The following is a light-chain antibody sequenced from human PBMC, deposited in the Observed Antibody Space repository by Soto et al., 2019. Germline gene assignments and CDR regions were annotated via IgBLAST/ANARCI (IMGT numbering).Light chain of an antibody. CDR1: SSDVGGYNY. J-gene: IGLJ1*01. CDR3: CSYAGSYTLYV. CDR2: DVS. V-gene: IGLV2-11*01. Sequence: QSALTQPRSVSGSPGQSVTISCTGTSSDVGGYNYVSWYQQHPGKAPKLMIYDVSKRPSGVPDRFSGSKSGNTASLTISGLQAEDEAEYYCCSYAGSYTLYVFGTGTKLTVL.